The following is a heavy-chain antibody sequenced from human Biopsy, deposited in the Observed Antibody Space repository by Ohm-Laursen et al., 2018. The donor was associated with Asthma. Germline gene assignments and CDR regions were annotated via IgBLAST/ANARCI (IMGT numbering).Heavy chain of an antibody. CDR3: ARESGQDSGGTGAFDR. D-gene: IGHD4-23*01. J-gene: IGHJ3*02. CDR2: ISSDGHNK. V-gene: IGHV3-30*03. CDR1: GFVFSQSG. Sequence: LRLSCTASGFVFSQSGIHWVRQAPGKGLEWVALISSDGHNKYYKDSVKGRFTISRDNSKLRLYLEINSLRVEDSAVYYCARESGQDSGGTGAFDRWGQGIMVAVSS.